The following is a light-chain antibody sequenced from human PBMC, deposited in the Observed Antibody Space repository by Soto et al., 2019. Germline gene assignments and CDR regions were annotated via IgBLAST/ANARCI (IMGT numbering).Light chain of an antibody. J-gene: IGKJ5*01. CDR3: QERSNWPLSIT. CDR2: DAS. Sequence: EIVLTHSPGTLSLSPWEIATLSCWASQSVTTNLAWYQQKVGQAPRLLIYDASNRAAGIPVRFSGSGSGTDFTLSISSLEPEDFAVYYCQERSNWPLSITFGQGTRLEIK. V-gene: IGKV3-11*01. CDR1: QSVTTN.